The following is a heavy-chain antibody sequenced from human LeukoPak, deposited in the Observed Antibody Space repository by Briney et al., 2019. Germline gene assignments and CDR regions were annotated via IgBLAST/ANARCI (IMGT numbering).Heavy chain of an antibody. D-gene: IGHD6-13*01. V-gene: IGHV4-59*01. CDR1: GGSISSYY. J-gene: IGHJ5*02. CDR2: IYYSGST. Sequence: NTSETLSLTCTVSGGSISSYYRGWIRQPPGKGLEWIGYIYYSGSTNYNPSLKSRVTISVDTSKNQFSLKLSSVTAADTAVYYCARRIAAAGTWWFDPWGQGTLVTVSS. CDR3: ARRIAAAGTWWFDP.